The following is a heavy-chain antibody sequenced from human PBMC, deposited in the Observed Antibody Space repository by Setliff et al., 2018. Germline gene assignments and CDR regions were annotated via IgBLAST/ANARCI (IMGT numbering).Heavy chain of an antibody. CDR1: GFTFSNYA. V-gene: IGHV3-21*01. J-gene: IGHJ4*02. CDR3: VREYSSGWYYFDY. D-gene: IGHD6-19*01. Sequence: GGSLRLSCEASGFTFSNYAMGWVRQAPGKGLEWLSSISGRSSRIYYAGSVRGRFIISRDNAKNSLYLQLTSLRAEDTAVYYCVREYSSGWYYFDYWGQGTLVTVSS. CDR2: ISGRSSRI.